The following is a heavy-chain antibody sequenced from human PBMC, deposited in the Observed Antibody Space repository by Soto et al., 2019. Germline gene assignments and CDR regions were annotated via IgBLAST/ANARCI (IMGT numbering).Heavy chain of an antibody. CDR2: IYYSGST. CDR1: GGSISSSSYY. V-gene: IGHV4-39*01. D-gene: IGHD3-10*02. Sequence: PSETLSLTCTVSGGSISSSSYYWGWIRQPPGKGLEWIGSIYYSGSTYYNPSLKSRVTISVDTSKDQFSLKLSSVTAADTAVYYCASIVVRGATFYYYCGMDVWGQGTTVTVSS. CDR3: ASIVVRGATFYYYCGMDV. J-gene: IGHJ6*02.